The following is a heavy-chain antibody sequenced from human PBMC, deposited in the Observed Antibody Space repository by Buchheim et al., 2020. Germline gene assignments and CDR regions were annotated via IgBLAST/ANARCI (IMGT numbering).Heavy chain of an antibody. D-gene: IGHD3-16*01. CDR2: ISYDGSNE. J-gene: IGHJ4*02. CDR3: AKDWGVPNSWVSNYFDY. V-gene: IGHV3-30*18. CDR1: GFTFSYYG. Sequence: QVQLVESGGGVVQPGRSLRLSCAASGFTFSYYGIHWVRQAPGKGLEWVAVISYDGSNEYYADSVKGRFTISRDNSKNTLYLQMNSLRVEDTAVYYCAKDWGVPNSWVSNYFDYWGQGTL.